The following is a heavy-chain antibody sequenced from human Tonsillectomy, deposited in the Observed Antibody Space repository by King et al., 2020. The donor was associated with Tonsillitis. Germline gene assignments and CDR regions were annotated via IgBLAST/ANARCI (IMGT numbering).Heavy chain of an antibody. D-gene: IGHD3-3*01. CDR1: GGSISSYY. J-gene: IGHJ4*02. CDR3: ARERESRGSGYWI. CDR2: IYYSGST. Sequence: QLQESGPGLVKPSETLSLTCTVSGGSISSYYWSWIRQPPGKGLEWIGYIYYSGSTNYNPSLKSRVTISVDTSKNQFSLKLSSVTAADTAVYYCARERESRGSGYWIWGQGTLVTVSS. V-gene: IGHV4-59*01.